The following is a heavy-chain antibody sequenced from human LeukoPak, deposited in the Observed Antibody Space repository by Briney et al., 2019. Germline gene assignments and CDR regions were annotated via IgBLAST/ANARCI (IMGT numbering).Heavy chain of an antibody. CDR2: IKQDGSEK. J-gene: IGHJ6*03. V-gene: IGHV3-7*01. CDR1: GFTFNSYW. CDR3: ARPIMDGVYYYMDV. D-gene: IGHD2-8*01. Sequence: PGGSLRLSCAASGFTFNSYWMSWVRQAPGKGLEWVANIKQDGSEKYYVDSVKGRFTISRDNAKNSLYLQMNSLRAEDTAVYYCARPIMDGVYYYMDVWGKGTTVTVSS.